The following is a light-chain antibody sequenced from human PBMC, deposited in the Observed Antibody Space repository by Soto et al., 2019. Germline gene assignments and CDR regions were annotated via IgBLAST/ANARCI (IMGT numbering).Light chain of an antibody. J-gene: IGKJ1*01. CDR3: QQTYSALWT. Sequence: DIQMTQSPSSLSAAVGDRVTISCRASQTITTYLNWYQQKPGQAPNLLIYAASSLHSGVPSKFSGRGSGTDFTLTISSLQPEVFAAYYCQQTYSALWTFGQGTKLEIK. V-gene: IGKV1-39*01. CDR2: AAS. CDR1: QTITTY.